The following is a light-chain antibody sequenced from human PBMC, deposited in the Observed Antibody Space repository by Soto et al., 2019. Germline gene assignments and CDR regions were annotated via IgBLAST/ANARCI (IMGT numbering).Light chain of an antibody. CDR3: ATWDDTLTGPSWV. J-gene: IGLJ3*02. CDR1: STDVGSHNY. V-gene: IGLV2-14*01. Sequence: QSALTQAASVSESPGQSISLSCGGTSTDVGSHNYVSWYQQHPGKAPKLIIFEVNNRPSGVSHRFSGSKSGNTASLTISDLQGEDEADYYCATWDDTLTGPSWVFGVGTKLTVL. CDR2: EVN.